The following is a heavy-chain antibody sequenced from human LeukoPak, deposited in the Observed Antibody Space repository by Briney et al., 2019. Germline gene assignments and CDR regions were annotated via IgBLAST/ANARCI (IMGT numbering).Heavy chain of an antibody. J-gene: IGHJ3*02. V-gene: IGHV3-21*01. Sequence: PGGSLRLSCAASGFTFRSYTMNWVRQAPGRGLEWVSSISSNSAYLYYADSLRGRFTISRDNAKNSLSLQMNSLRAADTAVYYCAREGFCPSGAIRSLSSQDAFDIWGQGTMVTVSS. CDR3: AREGFCPSGAIRSLSSQDAFDI. CDR1: GFTFRSYT. D-gene: IGHD2-15*01. CDR2: ISSNSAYL.